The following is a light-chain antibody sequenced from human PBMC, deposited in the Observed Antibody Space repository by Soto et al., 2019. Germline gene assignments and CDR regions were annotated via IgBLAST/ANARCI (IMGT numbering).Light chain of an antibody. CDR3: QQRSNWPPLIS. V-gene: IGKV3-11*01. Sequence: EVVLTQSPVTLSLSPGERATLSCRASQSFRGLLAWYQQKPGQAPRLLIYDAYNRATGIPARFSGSGSGTDFTLTISSLEPEDFAVYYCQQRSNWPPLISFGQGTRLEIK. J-gene: IGKJ5*01. CDR1: QSFRGL. CDR2: DAY.